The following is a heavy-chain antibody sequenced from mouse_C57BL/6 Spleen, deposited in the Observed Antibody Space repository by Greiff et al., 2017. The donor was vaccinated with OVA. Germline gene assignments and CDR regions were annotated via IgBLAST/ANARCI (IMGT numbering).Heavy chain of an antibody. CDR2: ISSGGSYT. J-gene: IGHJ3*01. Sequence: EVQVVESGGDLVKPGGSLKLSCAASGFTFSSYGMSWVRQTPDKRLEWVATISSGGSYTYYPDSVKGRFTISRDNAKNTLYLQMSSLKSEDTAMYYCARGGNGSRFAYWGQGTLVTVSA. CDR3: ARGGNGSRFAY. D-gene: IGHD1-1*01. CDR1: GFTFSSYG. V-gene: IGHV5-6*01.